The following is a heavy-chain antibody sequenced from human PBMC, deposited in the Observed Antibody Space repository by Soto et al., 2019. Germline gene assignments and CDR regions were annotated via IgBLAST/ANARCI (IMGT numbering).Heavy chain of an antibody. D-gene: IGHD3-3*01. J-gene: IGHJ4*02. Sequence: QVQLVESGGGVVQPGRSLRLSCAASGFTFSSYAMHWVRQAPGKGPEWVAIISYDGGNKYYADSVKGRFTISSDNSQNTLDLQVNSLRAEDTALYYCARVRWEWLLRSDFDYWGQGTLVTVSS. CDR1: GFTFSSYA. CDR3: ARVRWEWLLRSDFDY. CDR2: ISYDGGNK. V-gene: IGHV3-30-3*01.